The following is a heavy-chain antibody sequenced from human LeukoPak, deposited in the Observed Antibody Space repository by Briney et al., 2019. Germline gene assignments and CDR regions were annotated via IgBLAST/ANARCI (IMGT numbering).Heavy chain of an antibody. CDR1: GYTFTSYG. D-gene: IGHD6-19*01. CDR2: ISAYNGNT. Sequence: GASVKVSCKASGYTFTSYGISWVRQAPGQGLEWMGWISAYNGNTNYAQKLQGRVTMTTDTSTSTAYTELRSLRSDDTAVYYCARSYRSGWKGAIDYWGQGTLVTVPS. J-gene: IGHJ4*02. V-gene: IGHV1-18*01. CDR3: ARSYRSGWKGAIDY.